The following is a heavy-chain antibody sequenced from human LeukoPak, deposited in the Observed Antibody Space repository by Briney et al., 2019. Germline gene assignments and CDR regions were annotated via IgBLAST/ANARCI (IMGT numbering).Heavy chain of an antibody. D-gene: IGHD6-13*01. CDR2: IHYSGST. V-gene: IGHV4-59*08. Sequence: SETLSLTCTVSGGTISSYYWNWVRQPPGKGLEWIGYIHYSGSTKYNPSLKSRVTISVDTSKNQFSLKLSSVTAADTAVYYCARRRQQLVVDYWGQGTLVTVSS. J-gene: IGHJ4*02. CDR3: ARRRQQLVVDY. CDR1: GGTISSYY.